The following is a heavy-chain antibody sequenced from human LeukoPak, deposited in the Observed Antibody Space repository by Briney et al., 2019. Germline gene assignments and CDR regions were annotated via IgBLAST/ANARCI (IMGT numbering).Heavy chain of an antibody. CDR3: ARLSVIVGAALEYYYYYMDA. J-gene: IGHJ6*03. CDR2: IYYSGST. V-gene: IGHV4-39*07. Sequence: PSETLSLTCTVSGGSISSSSYYWGWIRQPPGKGLEWIGSIYYSGSTYYNPSLKSRVTISVDTSKNQFSLKLTSVTAADTAVYYCARLSVIVGAALEYYYYYMDAWGQGTTVTVSS. CDR1: GGSISSSSYY. D-gene: IGHD1-26*01.